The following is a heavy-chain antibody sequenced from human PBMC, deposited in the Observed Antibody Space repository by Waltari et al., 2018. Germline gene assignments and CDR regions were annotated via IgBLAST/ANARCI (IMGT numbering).Heavy chain of an antibody. CDR2: VHTSGCT. CDR1: GGSISSGSYY. J-gene: IGHJ4*02. V-gene: IGHV4-61*09. CDR3: AAKQWVLYYFDF. Sequence: QVQLQESGPGLVKPSQTLSLTCTVSGGSISSGSYYWSWIRQPAGKGLEWIGYVHTSGCTNCNPALKSRPAISVDTSKNQFSLTLSSVAAADTAVYYCAAKQWVLYYFDFWGQGTLVTVSS. D-gene: IGHD6-19*01.